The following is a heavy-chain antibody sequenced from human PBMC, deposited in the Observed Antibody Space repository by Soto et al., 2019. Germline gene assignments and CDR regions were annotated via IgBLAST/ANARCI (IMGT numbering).Heavy chain of an antibody. D-gene: IGHD3-16*01. CDR1: VFTFSSYG. CDR3: ARVGWGYGNPYTYHYVGV. CDR2: IWYAGSNK. V-gene: IGHV3-33*01. J-gene: IGHJ6*03. Sequence: PGGSLRLSCAASVFTFSSYGMHWVRQAPGKGLEWAAVIWYAGSNKYYADSVKGRFTISRDNSKNTLYLQMNSLRAEDTAVYYSARVGWGYGNPYTYHYVGVWGKGTTVTVSS.